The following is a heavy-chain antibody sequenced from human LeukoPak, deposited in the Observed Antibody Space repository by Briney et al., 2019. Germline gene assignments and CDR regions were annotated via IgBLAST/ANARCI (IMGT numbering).Heavy chain of an antibody. Sequence: SETLSLTCTVSGDSISSGSYYWGWIRQPPGKGLEWIGGFYYSGSSYYNPSLKSRVTISVDTSKNQFSLRLSSVTAADTAVYYCARGYSSGFHLPNWFDPWGQGTLVTISS. V-gene: IGHV4-39*07. D-gene: IGHD6-19*01. CDR3: ARGYSSGFHLPNWFDP. CDR1: GDSISSGSYY. J-gene: IGHJ5*02. CDR2: FYYSGSS.